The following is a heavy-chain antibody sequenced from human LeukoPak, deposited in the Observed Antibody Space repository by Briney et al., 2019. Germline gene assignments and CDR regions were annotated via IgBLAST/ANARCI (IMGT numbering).Heavy chain of an antibody. J-gene: IGHJ4*02. CDR1: GGSISSSSYY. Sequence: SETLSLTCTVSGGSISSSSYYWGWIRQPPGKGLEWIGSIYYSGSTYYNPSLKSRVTISVDTSKNQFSLKLSSVTAADTAVYYCARSRYCSGGSCYFRYWGQGTLVTVSS. D-gene: IGHD2-15*01. CDR2: IYYSGST. CDR3: ARSRYCSGGSCYFRY. V-gene: IGHV4-39*07.